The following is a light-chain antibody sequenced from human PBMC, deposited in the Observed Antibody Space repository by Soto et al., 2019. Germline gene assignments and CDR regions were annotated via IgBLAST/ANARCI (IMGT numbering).Light chain of an antibody. CDR2: GAS. V-gene: IGKV3-15*01. J-gene: IGKJ1*01. Sequence: VMTQAPATLSVSPGQRSTLSCMASQTINNNVAWYQLKVGQAPRLLIYGASTRATGIPARFSGSGSGTDFTLTISRLEPEDFAVYWCRQYDSSPRTFGQRSKVDIK. CDR3: RQYDSSPRT. CDR1: QTINNN.